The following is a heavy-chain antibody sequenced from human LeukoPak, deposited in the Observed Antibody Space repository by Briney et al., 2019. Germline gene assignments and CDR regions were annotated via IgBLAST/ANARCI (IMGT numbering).Heavy chain of an antibody. J-gene: IGHJ4*02. CDR2: ISDSGART. D-gene: IGHD4-17*01. CDR1: GFTFSSYG. CDR3: AGDYFLDY. Sequence: GGSLRLSCAASGFTFSSYGMHWVRQAPGKGLEWVSTISDSGARTNYADSAKGRFTISRDNSMNTLYLQMNSLRADDTAVYYCAGDYFLDYWGQGTLVTVSS. V-gene: IGHV3-23*01.